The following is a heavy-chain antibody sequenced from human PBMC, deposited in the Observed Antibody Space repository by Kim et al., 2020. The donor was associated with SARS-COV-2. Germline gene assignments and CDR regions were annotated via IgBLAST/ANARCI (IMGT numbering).Heavy chain of an antibody. Sequence: ASVKVSCKASGYTFTSYAMHWVRQAPGQRLEWMGWINAGNGNTKYSQKFQGRVTITRDTSASTAYMELSSLRSEDTAVYYCAREGILWFGEPLENYGMDVWGQGTTVTVSS. D-gene: IGHD3-10*01. CDR1: GYTFTSYA. CDR3: AREGILWFGEPLENYGMDV. CDR2: INAGNGNT. J-gene: IGHJ6*02. V-gene: IGHV1-3*01.